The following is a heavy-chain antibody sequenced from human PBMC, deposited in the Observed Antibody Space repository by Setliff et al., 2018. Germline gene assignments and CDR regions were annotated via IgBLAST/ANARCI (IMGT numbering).Heavy chain of an antibody. V-gene: IGHV3-21*04. CDR1: GFTFSSYS. CDR3: ARDGSVRGVDEYFDY. CDR2: ISSRSSYI. D-gene: IGHD1-26*01. J-gene: IGHJ4*02. Sequence: GGSLRLSCAASGFTFSSYSMNWVRQAPGKGLEWVSSISSRSSYIYYADSVKGRFTISRDNSKTTLYLQMNNLRAEDTAVYFCARDGSVRGVDEYFDYWGQGTLVTVSS.